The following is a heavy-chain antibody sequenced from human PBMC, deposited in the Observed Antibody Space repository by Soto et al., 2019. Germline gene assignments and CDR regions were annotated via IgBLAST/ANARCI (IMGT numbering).Heavy chain of an antibody. D-gene: IGHD1-1*01. Sequence: QVLLQESGPGLINASGTLSLTCGVSGGSISTNNWWSWVRQTPGQGLEWIAEVYHTGSTNYNPSLRSRVSVSIDSSKNQFYLNLNSVTAADTAIYYCARVRQGCSANNCYFDPWGQGTQVTISS. CDR3: ARVRQGCSANNCYFDP. V-gene: IGHV4-4*02. CDR2: VYHTGST. CDR1: GGSISTNNW. J-gene: IGHJ5*01.